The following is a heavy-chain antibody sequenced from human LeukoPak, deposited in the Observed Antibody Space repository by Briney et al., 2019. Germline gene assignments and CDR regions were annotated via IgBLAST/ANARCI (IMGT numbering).Heavy chain of an antibody. J-gene: IGHJ4*02. CDR2: IIPIFSTA. Sequence: ASVKVSCKASGGTFSSYAISWVRQAPGQGLEWMGGIIPIFSTANYAQKFQGRVTITADESTSTAYMELSSLRSEDTAVYYCASDREGTTSVYWGQGTLVTVSS. V-gene: IGHV1-69*13. CDR3: ASDREGTTSVY. CDR1: GGTFSSYA. D-gene: IGHD1-7*01.